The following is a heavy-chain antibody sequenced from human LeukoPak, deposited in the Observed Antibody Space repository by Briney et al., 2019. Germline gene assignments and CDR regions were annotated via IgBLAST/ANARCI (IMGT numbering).Heavy chain of an antibody. V-gene: IGHV1-2*02. J-gene: IGHJ3*02. CDR2: INPNSGGT. CDR1: GYTFTGYY. Sequence: ASVKVSCKASGYTFTGYYMHWVRQAPGQGLEWMGWINPNSGGTNYAQKFQGRVTMTRDTSISTAYMELSRLRSDDTAVYYCARQNITIFGVVKGAFDIWGQGTMVTVSS. CDR3: ARQNITIFGVVKGAFDI. D-gene: IGHD3-3*01.